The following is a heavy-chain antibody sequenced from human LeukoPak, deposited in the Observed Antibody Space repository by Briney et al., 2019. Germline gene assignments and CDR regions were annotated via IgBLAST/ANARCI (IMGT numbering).Heavy chain of an antibody. D-gene: IGHD6-6*01. CDR3: ATLHSSSNLRTPKDY. Sequence: GGSLRLSCAASGFTFSSYSMNWVRQAPGKGLEWVSSISSSSSYIYYADSVKGRFTISRDNAKNSLYLQMNSLRAEDTAVYYCATLHSSSNLRTPKDYWGQGTLVTVFS. J-gene: IGHJ4*02. CDR1: GFTFSSYS. CDR2: ISSSSSYI. V-gene: IGHV3-21*01.